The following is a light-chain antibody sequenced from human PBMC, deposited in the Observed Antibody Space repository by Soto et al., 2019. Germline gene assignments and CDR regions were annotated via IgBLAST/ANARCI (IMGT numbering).Light chain of an antibody. CDR1: SSDIGAFTF. Sequence: QSALTQPDSGSGSHGQSITISCTGTSSDIGAFTFVSWYQQHPGKVPKLMIFDVNRRPSGVSDRFSGSKSGNTASLTISGLQAEDEGYYYCSSYTSSSTHVFGSGTKLTVL. CDR2: DVN. J-gene: IGLJ1*01. V-gene: IGLV2-14*03. CDR3: SSYTSSSTHV.